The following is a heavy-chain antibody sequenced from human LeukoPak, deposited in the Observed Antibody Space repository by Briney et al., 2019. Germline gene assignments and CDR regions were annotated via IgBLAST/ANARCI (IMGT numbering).Heavy chain of an antibody. CDR1: GGSISSGSYF. D-gene: IGHD1-26*01. Sequence: PSQTLSLTCTVSGGSISSGSYFWSWIRQPAGKGMEWVGRIHTNGITSYNPSLKSRVTISIDTSKNQFSLRVNSVTAADTAVYYCARDQGRRDHEYWGQGTLVTVSS. J-gene: IGHJ4*02. CDR2: IHTNGIT. V-gene: IGHV4-61*02. CDR3: ARDQGRRDHEY.